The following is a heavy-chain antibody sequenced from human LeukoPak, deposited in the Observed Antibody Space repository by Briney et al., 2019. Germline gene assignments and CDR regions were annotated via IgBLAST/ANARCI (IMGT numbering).Heavy chain of an antibody. CDR1: EFMFSTYW. J-gene: IGHJ4*02. Sequence: GGSLRLSCVASEFMFSTYWMSWIRQAPGKGLEWVATINQDGREKYYVDSVKGRFTISRDNAKNSLYLQMSSLGVEDTAVYYCVKPYYYSSGSLKWGQGTLVTVSS. V-gene: IGHV3-7*01. CDR3: VKPYYYSSGSLK. D-gene: IGHD3-10*01. CDR2: INQDGREK.